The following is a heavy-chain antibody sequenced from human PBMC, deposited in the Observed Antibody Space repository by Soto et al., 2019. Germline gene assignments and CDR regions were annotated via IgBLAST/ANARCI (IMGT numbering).Heavy chain of an antibody. CDR2: IYYSGST. D-gene: IGHD6-19*01. J-gene: IGHJ5*02. CDR3: ARGSDGWFPWFDP. V-gene: IGHV4-31*03. Sequence: QVQLQESGPGLVKPSQTLSLTCTVSGGSISSGGYYWSWIRQHPGKGLEWIGYIYYSGSTYYNPSLKSRVTISGDTSNNQFSLKLSSVTAADTAVYYCARGSDGWFPWFDPWGQGTLVTVSS. CDR1: GGSISSGGYY.